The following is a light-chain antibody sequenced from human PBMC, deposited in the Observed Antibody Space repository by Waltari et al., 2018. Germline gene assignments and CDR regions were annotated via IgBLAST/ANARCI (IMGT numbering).Light chain of an antibody. CDR2: AVS. CDR3: QRYVIDAT. J-gene: IGKJ1*01. V-gene: IGKV1-27*01. Sequence: DIQMIQSPSSLSASVGDRVTITCRASQDITNHLAWYQQKPGKVPRLLIYAVSTLQSGVSSRFRGSGSGTDFTLTINSLQPEDVATYFCQRYVIDATFGQGTKVEMK. CDR1: QDITNH.